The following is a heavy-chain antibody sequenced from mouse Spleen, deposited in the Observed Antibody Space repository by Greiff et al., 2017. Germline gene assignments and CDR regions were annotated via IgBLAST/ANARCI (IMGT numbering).Heavy chain of an antibody. CDR2: IDPSDSYT. Sequence: QVQLQQSGAELVRPGTSVKLSCKASGYTFTSYWMHWVKQRPGQGLEWIGVIDPSDSYTNYNQKFKGKATLTVDTSSSTAYMQLSSLTSEDSAVYYCARSFGTGDYWGQGTTLTVSS. D-gene: IGHD1-1*02. CDR3: ARSFGTGDY. CDR1: GYTFTSYW. V-gene: IGHV1-59*01. J-gene: IGHJ2*01.